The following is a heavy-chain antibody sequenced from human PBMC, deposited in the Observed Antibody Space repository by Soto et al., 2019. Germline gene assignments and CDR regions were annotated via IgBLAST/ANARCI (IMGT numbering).Heavy chain of an antibody. CDR1: GYTFANYD. CDR3: ARERVNTGWYGFDY. Sequence: QVQLVQSGGEVKKPGASVKVSCKTSGYTFANYDFSWVRQAPGQGLEWMGWVSNKNGVTSYAEKFRDRVTITTDTSTSTVYMELRSLTSDDTAVYFCARERVNTGWYGFDYWGQGAQVTVSS. D-gene: IGHD6-19*01. J-gene: IGHJ4*02. CDR2: VSNKNGVT. V-gene: IGHV1-18*04.